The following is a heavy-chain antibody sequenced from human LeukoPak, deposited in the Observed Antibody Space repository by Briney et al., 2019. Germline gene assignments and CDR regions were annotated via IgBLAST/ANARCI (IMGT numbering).Heavy chain of an antibody. D-gene: IGHD2-15*01. Sequence: PGRSLRLSCAASGFTFSSYAMHWVRQAPGKGLEWVAVISYDGGNEYYADSVKGRFTISRDNSKKTLYLQMNSLRAEDTAVYYCARDQCSGGSCYSGSDYYYYGMDVWGQGTTVTVSS. V-gene: IGHV3-30-3*01. CDR2: ISYDGGNE. CDR1: GFTFSSYA. CDR3: ARDQCSGGSCYSGSDYYYYGMDV. J-gene: IGHJ6*02.